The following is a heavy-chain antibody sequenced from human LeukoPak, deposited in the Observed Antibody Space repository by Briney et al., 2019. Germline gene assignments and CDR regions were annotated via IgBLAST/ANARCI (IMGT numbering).Heavy chain of an antibody. CDR1: GYTFTSYY. CDR3: ARGEGARYYMDV. Sequence: SVKVSCKASGYTFTSYYMHWVRQAPGQGLEWMGGIMIIVGTANYAQKFQGRVTITADESTSTAYMELSSLRSEDTAVYYCARGEGARYYMDVWGKGTTVTISS. V-gene: IGHV1-69*13. CDR2: IMIIVGTA. D-gene: IGHD1-26*01. J-gene: IGHJ6*03.